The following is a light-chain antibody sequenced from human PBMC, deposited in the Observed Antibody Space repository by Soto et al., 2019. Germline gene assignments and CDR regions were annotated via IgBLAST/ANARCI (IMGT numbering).Light chain of an antibody. J-gene: IGLJ3*02. Sequence: QAVVTQEPSLTVSPGGTVTLTCAISTGAVTSGYYPNWFQQKPGQAPMSLIYSTSYKHSWTPARFSGSLLGDKAALTLSGVQPEDEAEYYCLLYYGGAQGVFGGGTKLTVL. V-gene: IGLV7-43*01. CDR3: LLYYGGAQGV. CDR1: TGAVTSGYY. CDR2: STS.